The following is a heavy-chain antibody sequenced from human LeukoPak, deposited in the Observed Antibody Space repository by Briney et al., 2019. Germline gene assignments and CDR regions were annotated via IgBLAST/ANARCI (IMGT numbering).Heavy chain of an antibody. Sequence: GGSLRLSCAASGFTFSSYGMHWVRQAPGKGLEWVAVIWYDGSNKYYADSVKGRFIISRDNAKNSVYLQMNSLRVDDTAVYYCARGRDVDYWGQGVLVAVSS. J-gene: IGHJ4*02. CDR3: ARGRDVDY. CDR2: IWYDGSNK. V-gene: IGHV3-33*03. CDR1: GFTFSSYG.